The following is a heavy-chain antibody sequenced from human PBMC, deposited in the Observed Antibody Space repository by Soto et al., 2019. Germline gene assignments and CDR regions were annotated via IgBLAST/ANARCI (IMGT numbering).Heavy chain of an antibody. D-gene: IGHD3-10*01. CDR1: GGSINNHY. Sequence: PSETLSLTCTVSGGSINNHYWSWIRQPPGKGLEWLGCVYYNGSTNYNPSLKSRVTISVDTSKNQFSLKLTSVTAADTAVYYCARHYYGSGSYYVWGQGTLVTVSS. CDR3: ARHYYGSGSYYV. CDR2: VYYNGST. V-gene: IGHV4-59*08. J-gene: IGHJ4*02.